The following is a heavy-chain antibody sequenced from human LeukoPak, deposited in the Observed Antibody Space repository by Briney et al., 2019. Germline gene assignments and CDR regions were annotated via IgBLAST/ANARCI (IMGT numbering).Heavy chain of an antibody. CDR2: IRYDGSNK. V-gene: IGHV3-30*02. CDR3: AKDPSPLDILTGSDYMDV. Sequence: PGGSLRLYCAASGFTFSNYAMHWVRQAPGKGLEWVTFIRYDGSNKYYADSVKGRFTISRDNSKNTLYLQMNSLRAEDTAVYYCAKDPSPLDILTGSDYMDVWGKGTTVTVSS. D-gene: IGHD3-9*01. J-gene: IGHJ6*03. CDR1: GFTFSNYA.